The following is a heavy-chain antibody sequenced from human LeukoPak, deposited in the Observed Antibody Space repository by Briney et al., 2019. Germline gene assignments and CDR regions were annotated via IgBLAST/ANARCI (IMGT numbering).Heavy chain of an antibody. CDR1: GFTFSSYT. J-gene: IGHJ4*02. CDR2: IWYDGSNK. Sequence: TGRSLRLSCAASGFTFSSYTMHWVRQAPGKGLEWVAVIWYDGSNKYYSDSVKGRFTISRDNSKNTVFLQMDSLRAEDTAVYYCARGSGYYFHYFDYWGQGTLVTVS. D-gene: IGHD3-22*01. CDR3: ARGSGYYFHYFDY. V-gene: IGHV3-33*01.